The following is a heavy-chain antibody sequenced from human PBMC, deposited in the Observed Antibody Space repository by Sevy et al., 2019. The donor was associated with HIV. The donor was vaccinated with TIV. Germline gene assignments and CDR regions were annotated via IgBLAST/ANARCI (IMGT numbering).Heavy chain of an antibody. V-gene: IGHV3-30-3*01. CDR2: ISYDGSNK. D-gene: IGHD2-15*01. Sequence: GGSLRLSCAASGFTFSSFAMHWVRQAPGKGLEWVAVISYDGSNKYYADSVKGRFTISRDNSKNTLYLQMNSLRAEDTAVYYCARDQGYCSGGRCYSYYYGMDVWGQGTTVTVSS. J-gene: IGHJ6*02. CDR3: ARDQGYCSGGRCYSYYYGMDV. CDR1: GFTFSSFA.